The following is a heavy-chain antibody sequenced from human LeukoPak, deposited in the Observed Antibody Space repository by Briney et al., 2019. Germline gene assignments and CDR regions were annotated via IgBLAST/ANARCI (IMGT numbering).Heavy chain of an antibody. Sequence: GGSLRLSCAASGFTFSSYAMSWVRQAPGKGLEWVSAISGSGGSTYYADSVKGRFTISRDNSKNTLYLQMNSLRAEDTAVYYCVKNLPASFWSGYSWFDPWGQGTLVTVSS. J-gene: IGHJ5*02. V-gene: IGHV3-23*01. CDR2: ISGSGGST. CDR1: GFTFSSYA. D-gene: IGHD3-3*01. CDR3: VKNLPASFWSGYSWFDP.